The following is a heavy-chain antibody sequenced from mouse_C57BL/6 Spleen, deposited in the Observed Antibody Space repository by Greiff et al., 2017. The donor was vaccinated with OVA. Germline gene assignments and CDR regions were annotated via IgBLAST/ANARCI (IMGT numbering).Heavy chain of an antibody. CDR3: AREDSSGYVSFNY. Sequence: EVMLVESGGGLVKPGGSLKLSCAASGFTFSSYAMSWVRQTPEKRLEWVATISDGGSYTYYPDNVKGRFTISRDNAKNNLYLQMSHLKSEDTAMYYCAREDSSGYVSFNYWGQGTTLTVSS. V-gene: IGHV5-4*01. CDR2: ISDGGSYT. D-gene: IGHD3-2*02. J-gene: IGHJ2*01. CDR1: GFTFSSYA.